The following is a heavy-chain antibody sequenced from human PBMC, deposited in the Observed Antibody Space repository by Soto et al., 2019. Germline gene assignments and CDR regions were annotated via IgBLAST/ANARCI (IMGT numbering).Heavy chain of an antibody. V-gene: IGHV3-53*01. CDR1: GFIVTNFY. D-gene: IGHD1-7*01. CDR2: IYSADGA. CDR3: ARSRELYYNGMDV. Sequence: GGSLRLSCAASGFIVTNFYMSWVRQAPGKGLEWVSVIYSADGAYYADSVKGRFTISRDNAKNSLYLQMNSLRAEDTAVYYCARSRELYYNGMDVWGQGTTVTVSS. J-gene: IGHJ6*02.